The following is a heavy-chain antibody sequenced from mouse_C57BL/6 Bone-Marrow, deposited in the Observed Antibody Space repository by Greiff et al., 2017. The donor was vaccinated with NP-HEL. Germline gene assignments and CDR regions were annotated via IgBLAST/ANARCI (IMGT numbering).Heavy chain of an antibody. D-gene: IGHD1-1*01. V-gene: IGHV5-16*01. CDR3: ARDRGTTVVSYWYFDV. J-gene: IGHJ1*03. Sequence: VQLKESEGGLVQPGSSMKLSCTASGFTFSDYYMAWVRQVPEKGLEWVANINYDGSSTYYLDSLKSRFIISRDNAKNILYLQMSSLKSEDTATYYCARDRGTTVVSYWYFDVWGTGTTVTVSS. CDR1: GFTFSDYY. CDR2: INYDGSST.